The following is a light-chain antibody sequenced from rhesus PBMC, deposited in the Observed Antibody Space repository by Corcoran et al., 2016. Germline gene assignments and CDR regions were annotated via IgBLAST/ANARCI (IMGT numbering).Light chain of an antibody. CDR2: DVS. CDR3: CSYSGSNTYI. V-gene: IGLV2-23*01. Sequence: QAALTQPPSVSGSPGQSVTISCTGTSSDIGNYNYVSWYQQHPGKAPKLMIYDVSKRPSGVSDRFSGSKSGNTASLTISGLQAEYEADYSCCSYSGSNTYIFASGTRLTVL. J-gene: IGLJ1*01. CDR1: SSDIGNYNY.